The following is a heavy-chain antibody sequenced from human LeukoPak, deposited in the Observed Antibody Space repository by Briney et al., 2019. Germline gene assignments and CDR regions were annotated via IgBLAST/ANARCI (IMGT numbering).Heavy chain of an antibody. CDR3: ATGTVTFGFDY. Sequence: GASVKVSCKASGGTFSSYTISCVRQAPGQGLEWMGRIIPILGIANYAQKFQGRVTITADKSTSTAYMELSSLRSEDTAVYYCATGTVTFGFDYWGQGTLVTVSS. CDR1: GGTFSSYT. V-gene: IGHV1-69*02. CDR2: IIPILGIA. J-gene: IGHJ4*02. D-gene: IGHD4-17*01.